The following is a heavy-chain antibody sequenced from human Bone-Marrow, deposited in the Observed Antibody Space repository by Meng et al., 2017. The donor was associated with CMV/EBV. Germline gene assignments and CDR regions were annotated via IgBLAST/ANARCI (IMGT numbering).Heavy chain of an antibody. D-gene: IGHD2-21*01. CDR3: VTARPFAVFTD. CDR2: INHSGST. Sequence: SETLSLTCAVYGGSFSGYYWSWIRQPPGKGLEWIGEINHSGSTNYNPSLKSRVTISVDTSKNQFSLKLTSVTAADTAVYYCVTARPFAVFTDWGQGALVTVSS. J-gene: IGHJ4*02. CDR1: GGSFSGYY. V-gene: IGHV4-34*01.